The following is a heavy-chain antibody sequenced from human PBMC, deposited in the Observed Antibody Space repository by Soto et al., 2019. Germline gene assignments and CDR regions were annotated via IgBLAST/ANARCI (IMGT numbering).Heavy chain of an antibody. Sequence: QMQLQASGPGLVKPSETLSLTCNVSGASVSNVYWSWIRQPPGKGLEWIGFMYFGGSFNYNPSLTSRATISVETSNNPFSMRLTSVTASDTAVYYCARSYYDSTGFAVDPWGQGTLVTVSS. V-gene: IGHV4-59*02. CDR1: GASVSNVY. D-gene: IGHD3-22*01. CDR2: MYFGGSF. CDR3: ARSYYDSTGFAVDP. J-gene: IGHJ5*02.